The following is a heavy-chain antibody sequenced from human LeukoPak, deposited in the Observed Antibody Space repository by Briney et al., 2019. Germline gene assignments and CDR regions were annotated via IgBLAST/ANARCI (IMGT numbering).Heavy chain of an antibody. CDR3: ARGWDSSGQIPFFY. CDR2: IIPIFGTA. V-gene: IGHV1-69*13. Sequence: ASVKVSCKASGGTFSSYAISWVRQAPGQGLEWMGGIIPIFGTANYAQKFQGRVTITADESTNTAYMELSSLRSEDTAVYYCARGWDSSGQIPFFYWGQGTLVTVSS. J-gene: IGHJ4*02. D-gene: IGHD3-22*01. CDR1: GGTFSSYA.